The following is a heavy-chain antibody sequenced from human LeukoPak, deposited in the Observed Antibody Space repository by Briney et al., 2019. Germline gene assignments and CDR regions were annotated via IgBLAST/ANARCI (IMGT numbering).Heavy chain of an antibody. J-gene: IGHJ5*02. CDR1: GGSFSGYY. V-gene: IGHV4-34*01. D-gene: IGHD3/OR15-3a*01. CDR2: INHSGST. Sequence: PSEPLSLTCAVYGGSFSGYYWSWIRQPPGKGLEWIGEINHSGSTNYNPSLKSRVTISVDTSKNQFSLKLSSVTAADTAVYYCARGVLDWSGSNWFDPWGQGTLVTVSS. CDR3: ARGVLDWSGSNWFDP.